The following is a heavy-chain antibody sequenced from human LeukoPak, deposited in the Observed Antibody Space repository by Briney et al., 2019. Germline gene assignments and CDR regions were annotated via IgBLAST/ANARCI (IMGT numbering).Heavy chain of an antibody. Sequence: SGTLSLTCAVSGGSISSSNWWSWVRQPPGKGLEWIGEIYHSESTNYNPSLKSRVTISVDKSKNQFSLKLSSVTAADTAVYYCASVPDYDILTGYSPYYFDYWGQGTLVTVSS. D-gene: IGHD3-9*01. CDR1: GGSISSSNW. CDR2: IYHSEST. J-gene: IGHJ4*02. CDR3: ASVPDYDILTGYSPYYFDY. V-gene: IGHV4-4*02.